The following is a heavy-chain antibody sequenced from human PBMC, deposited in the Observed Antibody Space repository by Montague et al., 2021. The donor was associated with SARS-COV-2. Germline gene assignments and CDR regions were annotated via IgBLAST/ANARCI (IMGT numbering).Heavy chain of an antibody. D-gene: IGHD3-22*01. CDR2: INQSGST. CDR1: GGSFSDSH. CDR3: ARGQSGITMIVVAILGVEFYFDN. V-gene: IGHV4-34*01. J-gene: IGHJ4*02. Sequence: CAVYGGSFSDSHWSWLRQPPGMGLEWIGEINQSGSTKYNPSLKSRVTISVDTSKNQFSLKLSSLPAADTAVYYCARGQSGITMIVVAILGVEFYFDNWGQGTLVTVSS.